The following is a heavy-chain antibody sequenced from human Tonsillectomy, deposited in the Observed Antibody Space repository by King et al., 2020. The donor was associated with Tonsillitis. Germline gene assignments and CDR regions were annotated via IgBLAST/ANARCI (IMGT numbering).Heavy chain of an antibody. V-gene: IGHV1-2*02. CDR2: INPNSGGT. D-gene: IGHD6-13*01. Sequence: QLVQSGAEVKKPGASVKVSCKASGYTFTGYYMHWVRQAPGQGLEWMGWINPNSGGTNYAQKFQGRVTMTRDTSISTAYMELSRLRSDDTAVYYCAREPYSSSWDDAFDIWGQGTMDTVSS. CDR1: GYTFTGYY. J-gene: IGHJ3*02. CDR3: AREPYSSSWDDAFDI.